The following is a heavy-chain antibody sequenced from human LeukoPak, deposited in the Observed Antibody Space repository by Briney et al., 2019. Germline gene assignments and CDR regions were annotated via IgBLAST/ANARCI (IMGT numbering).Heavy chain of an antibody. V-gene: IGHV4-59*01. CDR2: IYYTGGT. D-gene: IGHD3-10*01. CDR1: GGSISPYY. J-gene: IGHJ3*02. CDR3: ARAYYYGSGTFDI. Sequence: SETLSLTCTVSGGSISPYYWSWIRQPPGKGLEWIGYIYYTGGTYYNPSLKSRVTISVDTSKNQFSLKLTSVTAADTAVYYRARAYYYGSGTFDIWGQGTMVTVSS.